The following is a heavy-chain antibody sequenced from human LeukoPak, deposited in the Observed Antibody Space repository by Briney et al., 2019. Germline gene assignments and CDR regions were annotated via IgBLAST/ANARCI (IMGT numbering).Heavy chain of an antibody. CDR1: GYTFTSYD. CDR2: MNPNSGNT. V-gene: IGHV1-8*01. D-gene: IGHD1-26*01. J-gene: IGHJ6*03. CDR3: ARAGWELRGYYYYMDV. Sequence: ASVKVSCKASGYTFTSYDINWVRQATGQGLEWMGWMNPNSGNTGYAQKFQGRVTMTRDTSISTAYMELSRLRSDDTAVYYCARAGWELRGYYYYMDVWGKGTTVTVSS.